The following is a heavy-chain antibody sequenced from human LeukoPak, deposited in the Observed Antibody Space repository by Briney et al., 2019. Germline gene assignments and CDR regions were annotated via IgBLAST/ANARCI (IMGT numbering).Heavy chain of an antibody. CDR3: AKFNGFGEAYYYYYGMDV. J-gene: IGHJ6*02. Sequence: PGGSLRLSCAASGFNLSAYSMNWVRQAPGKGLEWVSAISGSGGSTYYADSVEGRFTISRDNSKNTLYLQMNSLRAEDTAVYYCAKFNGFGEAYYYYYGMDVWGQGTTVTVSS. D-gene: IGHD3-10*01. CDR1: GFNLSAYS. CDR2: ISGSGGST. V-gene: IGHV3-23*01.